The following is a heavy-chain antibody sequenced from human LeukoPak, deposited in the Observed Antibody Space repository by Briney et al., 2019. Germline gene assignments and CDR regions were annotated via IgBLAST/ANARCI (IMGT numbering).Heavy chain of an antibody. CDR2: IKHDGSEK. J-gene: IGHJ4*02. D-gene: IGHD3-10*01. CDR3: ARDYASGSYVDY. V-gene: IGHV3-7*01. CDR1: GFTFSNSW. Sequence: GGSLRLSXAASGFTFSNSWMSWVRQAPGKGLEWVANIKHDGSEKYYVDSVKGRFTISRDNAKNSLYLQVNSLRAEDTAVYYCARDYASGSYVDYWGQGTLVTVSS.